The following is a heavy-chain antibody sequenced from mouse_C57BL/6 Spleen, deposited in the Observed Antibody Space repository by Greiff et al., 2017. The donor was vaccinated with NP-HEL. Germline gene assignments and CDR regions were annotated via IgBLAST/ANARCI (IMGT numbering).Heavy chain of an antibody. CDR3: ARRGDRTAQAIDY. V-gene: IGHV1-82*01. Sequence: QVQLKQSGPELVKPGASVKISCKASGYAFSSSWMNWVKQRPGKGLEWIGRIYPGDGDTNYNGKFKGKATLTADKSSSTAYMQLSSMTSEDSAVYFCARRGDRTAQAIDYWGQGTTLTVSS. D-gene: IGHD3-2*02. J-gene: IGHJ2*01. CDR2: IYPGDGDT. CDR1: GYAFSSSW.